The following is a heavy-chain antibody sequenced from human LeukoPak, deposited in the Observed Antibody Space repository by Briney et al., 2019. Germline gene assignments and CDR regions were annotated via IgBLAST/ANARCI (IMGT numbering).Heavy chain of an antibody. Sequence: SETLSLTCTVSGGSISSYYWSWIRQPPGKGLVWIGYIYYSGSTNYNPSLKSRVTISVDTSKNQFSLKLSSVTAADTAVYYCARAGSGAGSHFGDWGQGTLVTVSS. D-gene: IGHD3-3*01. CDR1: GGSISSYY. V-gene: IGHV4-59*01. CDR2: IYYSGST. J-gene: IGHJ4*02. CDR3: ARAGSGAGSHFGD.